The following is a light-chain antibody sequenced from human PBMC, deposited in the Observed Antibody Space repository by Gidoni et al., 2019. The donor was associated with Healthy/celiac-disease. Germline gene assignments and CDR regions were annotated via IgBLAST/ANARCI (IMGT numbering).Light chain of an antibody. CDR1: QSVSSN. CDR3: QQYNNWPTA. J-gene: IGKJ1*01. Sequence: ELVMTQSPATLSVSPGERATLPCRASQSVSSNLAWYQQKPGQAPRLLIYGASNRATGIPARFSGSGSGTEFTLTISSLQSEDFAVYYCQQYNNWPTAFGQGTKVEIK. V-gene: IGKV3-15*01. CDR2: GAS.